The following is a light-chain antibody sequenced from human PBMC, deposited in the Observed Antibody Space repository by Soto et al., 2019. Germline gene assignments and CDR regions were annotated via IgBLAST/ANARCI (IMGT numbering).Light chain of an antibody. V-gene: IGLV4-69*01. CDR1: SGHSSYT. CDR2: LNSDGRH. J-gene: IGLJ2*01. CDR3: QTWGTAYVL. Sequence: VLTQSPSASASLGASVKLTCTLSSGHSSYTITWHQQQPEKGLRFLMKLNSDGRHTKGDGIPDRFSGSSSGAERYLTISSLQSEDEADYYCQTWGTAYVLFGGGTKVTVL.